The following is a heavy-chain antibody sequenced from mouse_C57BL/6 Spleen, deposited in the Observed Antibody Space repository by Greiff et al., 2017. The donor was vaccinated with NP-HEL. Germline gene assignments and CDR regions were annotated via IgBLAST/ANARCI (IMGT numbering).Heavy chain of an antibody. CDR2: IHPNSGST. D-gene: IGHD1-1*01. J-gene: IGHJ3*01. CDR1: GYPFTSYW. CDR3: ARSLSGSSSAWFAY. Sequence: QVQLQQPGAELVKPGASVKLSCKASGYPFTSYWMHWVKQRPGQGLEWIGMIHPNSGSTNYNEKFKSKATLTVDKSSSTAYMQLSSLTSEDSAVYYCARSLSGSSSAWFAYWGQGTLVTVSA. V-gene: IGHV1-64*01.